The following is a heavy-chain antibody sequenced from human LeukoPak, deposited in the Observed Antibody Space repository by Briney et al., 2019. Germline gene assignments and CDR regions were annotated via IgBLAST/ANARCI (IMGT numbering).Heavy chain of an antibody. CDR3: ARANLWFGELGWIDP. D-gene: IGHD3-10*01. CDR2: INTNTGNP. Sequence: GASVKVSCKASGYTFTTYAMNWVRQAPGQGLEWMGWINTNTGNPTYAQRFTGRFVFSLDTSVSTAYLQISSLKADDTAVYYCARANLWFGELGWIDPWGQGTLVTVSS. CDR1: GYTFTTYA. V-gene: IGHV7-4-1*02. J-gene: IGHJ5*02.